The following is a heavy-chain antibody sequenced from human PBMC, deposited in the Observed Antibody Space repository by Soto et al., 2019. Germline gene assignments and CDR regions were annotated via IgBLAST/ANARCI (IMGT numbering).Heavy chain of an antibody. CDR2: IWYDGSNK. D-gene: IGHD6-13*01. CDR1: GFTFSSYG. J-gene: IGHJ1*01. Sequence: QVQLVESGGGVVQPGRSLRLSCAASGFTFSSYGMHWVRQAPGKGMERVAVIWYDGSNKYYADSVKGRCTISRDNSKNTLYLQMNSLRAEDTAVYYCAREMGIAAAASGYFQHWGQGTLVTFAS. V-gene: IGHV3-33*01. CDR3: AREMGIAAAASGYFQH.